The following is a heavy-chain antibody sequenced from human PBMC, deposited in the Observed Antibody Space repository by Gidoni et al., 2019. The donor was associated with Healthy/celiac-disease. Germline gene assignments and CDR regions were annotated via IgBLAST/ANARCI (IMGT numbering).Heavy chain of an antibody. V-gene: IGHV1-18*01. CDR1: GYTFTSYG. D-gene: IGHD2-2*01. CDR3: AREYCSSTSCYAGGDYYYMDV. J-gene: IGHJ6*03. CDR2: ISAYNGNT. Sequence: QVQLVQSGAEVKKPGASVKVSCKASGYTFTSYGISWVRQAPGQGLELMGWISAYNGNTNYAQKLQGRVTMTTDTSTSTSYMELRSLRSDDTAVYYCAREYCSSTSCYAGGDYYYMDVWGKGTTVTVS.